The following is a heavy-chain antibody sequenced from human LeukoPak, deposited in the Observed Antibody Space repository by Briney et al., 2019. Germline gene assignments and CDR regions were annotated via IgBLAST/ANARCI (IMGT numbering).Heavy chain of an antibody. Sequence: ASVKVSCKASGYTFASYGISWVRQAPRQGLEWMAWISPYNGNTNYAQKFQGRVTMTTDTSTSTAYLELRSLRSDDTAVYYCTRTAGYCGTNSCRGHFGDYWGQGTLVTVSS. D-gene: IGHD2-2*01. CDR3: TRTAGYCGTNSCRGHFGDY. V-gene: IGHV1-18*01. CDR1: GYTFASYG. J-gene: IGHJ4*02. CDR2: ISPYNGNT.